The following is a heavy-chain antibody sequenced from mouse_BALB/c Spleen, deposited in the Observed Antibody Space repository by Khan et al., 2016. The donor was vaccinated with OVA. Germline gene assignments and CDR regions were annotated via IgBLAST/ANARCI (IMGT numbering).Heavy chain of an antibody. CDR2: VSTGGSYT. V-gene: IGHV5-6*01. J-gene: IGHJ3*01. CDR3: TRRAYYYDSEGFAY. D-gene: IGHD1-1*01. CDR1: GFTFSTYG. Sequence: VQLVESGGDLVKPGGSLKLSCAASGFTFSTYGMSWVRQAPDKRLEWVATVSTGGSYTYYPDSVKGRFTISRDNAKNTLYLQMSGLRSEDTAMFYCTRRAYYYDSEGFAYWGQGTLVTVSA.